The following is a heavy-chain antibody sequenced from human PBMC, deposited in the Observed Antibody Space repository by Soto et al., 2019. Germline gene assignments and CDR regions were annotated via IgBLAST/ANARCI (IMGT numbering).Heavy chain of an antibody. CDR2: MKGDGSER. CDR1: GFTVSIYW. J-gene: IGHJ4*02. V-gene: IGHV3-7*01. CDR3: ARDRGSYGPDY. Sequence: PGGSLRLSCAASGFTVSIYWMTWVRQAPGKGLEWVANMKGDGSERYYVDSVKGRFTISRDNAKNSLYLQMNSLRAEDTAVYYCARDRGSYGPDYWGQGTLVTVSS. D-gene: IGHD3-16*01.